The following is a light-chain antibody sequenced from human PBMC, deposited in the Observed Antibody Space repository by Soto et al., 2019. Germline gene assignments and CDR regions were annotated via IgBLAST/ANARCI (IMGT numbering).Light chain of an antibody. Sequence: QSALTQPPSASGSPGQSVTISCTGTSSDVGAYNYVSWYQQYPGKAPKLMIYEVTKRPSGVPDRFSGSKSGNTASLTVSGLQAEDEADYYFTSYVGNYIWVFGGGTKVTVL. CDR2: EVT. CDR1: SSDVGAYNY. V-gene: IGLV2-8*01. J-gene: IGLJ3*02. CDR3: TSYVGNYIWV.